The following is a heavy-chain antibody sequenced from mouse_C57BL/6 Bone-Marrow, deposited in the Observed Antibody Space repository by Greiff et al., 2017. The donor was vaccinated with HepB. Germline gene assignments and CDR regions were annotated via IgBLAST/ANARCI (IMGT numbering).Heavy chain of an antibody. CDR3: ARPYYCTLYWYFDV. D-gene: IGHD1-1*01. V-gene: IGHV6-6*01. J-gene: IGHJ1*03. CDR2: IRNKANNHAT. Sequence: EVKLVESGGGLVQPGGSMKLSCAASGFTFSDAWMDWVRQSPEKGLEWVAEIRNKANNHATYYAVSVKGRFTISRDDSKSSVYLQMNSLRAEDTGIYYSARPYYCTLYWYFDVWGTGTTVTVSS. CDR1: GFTFSDAW.